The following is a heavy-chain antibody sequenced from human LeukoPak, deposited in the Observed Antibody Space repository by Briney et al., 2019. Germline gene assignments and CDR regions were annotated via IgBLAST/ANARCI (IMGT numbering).Heavy chain of an antibody. J-gene: IGHJ5*02. Sequence: WGSLTLYCAASGFTSSSYSLNCVGQAPGKGLEWVSSISSSSSYIYYADSVKGRFTISRDNAKNSLYLQMNSLRAEDTAVYYWARDYTVRGTNWFDPWGEGTGVSVSS. V-gene: IGHV3-21*01. CDR1: GFTSSSYS. D-gene: IGHD3-10*01. CDR2: ISSSSSYI. CDR3: ARDYTVRGTNWFDP.